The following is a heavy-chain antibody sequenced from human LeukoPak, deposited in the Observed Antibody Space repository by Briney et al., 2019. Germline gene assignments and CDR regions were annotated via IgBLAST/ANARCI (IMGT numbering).Heavy chain of an antibody. D-gene: IGHD3-10*01. V-gene: IGHV1-69*13. J-gene: IGHJ4*02. CDR3: ARGLPFYYGSGSWIY. Sequence: ASVKVSCKASGGTLSSYAISWVRQAPGQGLEWMGGIIPIFGTANYAQKFQGRVTITADESTSTAYMELSSLRSEDTAVYYCARGLPFYYGSGSWIYWGQGTLVTVSS. CDR1: GGTLSSYA. CDR2: IIPIFGTA.